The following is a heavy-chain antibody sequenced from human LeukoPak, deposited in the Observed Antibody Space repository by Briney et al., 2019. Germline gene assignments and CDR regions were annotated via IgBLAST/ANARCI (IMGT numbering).Heavy chain of an antibody. CDR3: ARDSGWSYYYGIDDY. Sequence: PGGSLRLSCAASGFTFSSYSMNWVRQAPGKGLEWVSYISSSSSTIYYADSVKGRFTISRDNAKNSLYLQMNSLRNEDTAVYYCARDSGWSYYYGIDDYWGQGTLVTVSS. J-gene: IGHJ4*02. CDR2: ISSSSSTI. D-gene: IGHD1-26*01. CDR1: GFTFSSYS. V-gene: IGHV3-48*02.